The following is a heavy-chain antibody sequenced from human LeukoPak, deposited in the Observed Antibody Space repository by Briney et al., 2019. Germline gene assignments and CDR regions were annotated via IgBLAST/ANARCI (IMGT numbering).Heavy chain of an antibody. CDR3: AGPNLMYSSGWYVRPTHYFDY. Sequence: PSETLSLTCAVYGGSLSGYYWSWIRQPPGKGLEWIGEINHSGSTNYNPSLKSRVTISVDTSKNQFSLKLSSVTAADTAVYYCAGPNLMYSSGWYVRPTHYFDYWGQGTLVTVSS. D-gene: IGHD6-19*01. J-gene: IGHJ4*02. CDR2: INHSGST. V-gene: IGHV4-34*01. CDR1: GGSLSGYY.